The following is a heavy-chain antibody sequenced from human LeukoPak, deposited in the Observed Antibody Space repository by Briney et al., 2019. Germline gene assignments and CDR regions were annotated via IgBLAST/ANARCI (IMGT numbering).Heavy chain of an antibody. CDR1: GYTFTNYG. CDR2: ISAYNGNT. D-gene: IGHD4-17*01. CDR3: ASSLDYGDFSPSDY. Sequence: GASVKVSCKASGYTFTNYGISWVRQAPGQGLEWMGWISAYNGNTNYAQKLQGRVTMTTDTSTNTAYMELRSLRSDDTAVYYCASSLDYGDFSPSDYWGQGTLVTVSS. V-gene: IGHV1-18*01. J-gene: IGHJ4*02.